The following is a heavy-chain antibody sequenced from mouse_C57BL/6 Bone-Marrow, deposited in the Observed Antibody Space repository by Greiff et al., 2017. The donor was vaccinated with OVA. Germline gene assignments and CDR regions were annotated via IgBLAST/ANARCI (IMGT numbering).Heavy chain of an antibody. CDR3: ARDYDSSGRAFDY. V-gene: IGHV1-55*01. J-gene: IGHJ4*01. D-gene: IGHD1-1*01. CDR2: VFPGSGGS. CDR1: GYTFTNYW. Sequence: VQLQQPGAELVKPGASVKMSCRASGYTFTNYWITWVRQRPGQGLEWIGDVFPGSGGSNNNEKFKRRATLTVDTSASTAYMQLSSLTSEDSAVYYCARDYDSSGRAFDYWGQGTSVTVSS.